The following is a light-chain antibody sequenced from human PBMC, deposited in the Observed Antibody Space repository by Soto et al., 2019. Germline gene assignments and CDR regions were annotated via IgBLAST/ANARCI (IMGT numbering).Light chain of an antibody. V-gene: IGKV3-11*01. CDR2: DAS. J-gene: IGKJ4*01. Sequence: EIVLTQSPDTLSLSPGARATFSCRASQSVSTYLAWYQQRPGQAPRLLIYDASNRATGIPARFSGSGSGTDFTLTISSLEPEDFAVYYCQQRSNWPPITFGGGTKVEIK. CDR1: QSVSTY. CDR3: QQRSNWPPIT.